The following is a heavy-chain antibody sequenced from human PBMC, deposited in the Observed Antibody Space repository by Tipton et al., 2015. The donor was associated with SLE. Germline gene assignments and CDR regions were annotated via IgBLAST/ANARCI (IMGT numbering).Heavy chain of an antibody. V-gene: IGHV4-39*07. CDR2: IYYSGST. J-gene: IGHJ6*02. D-gene: IGHD6-19*01. CDR1: GGSISSTNYY. Sequence: LRLSCTVSGGSISSTNYYWGWIRQPPGKGLEWIGSIYYSGSTYYNPSLKSRVTISVDTSKNQFSLKLSSVTAADTAVYYCARIRTESSGWFTLYYYYGMDVWGQGTTVTVSS. CDR3: ARIRTESSGWFTLYYYYGMDV.